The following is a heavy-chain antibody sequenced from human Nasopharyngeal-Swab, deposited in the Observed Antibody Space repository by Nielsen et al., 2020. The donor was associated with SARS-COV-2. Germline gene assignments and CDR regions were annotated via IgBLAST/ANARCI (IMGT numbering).Heavy chain of an antibody. D-gene: IGHD3-10*01. CDR3: ARGDIVRGVIWVYYYYGMDV. J-gene: IGHJ6*02. V-gene: IGHV3-11*01. Sequence: GALKISCAASGFTFRYYYMSWNRQAPGKGPEWGSYITNSGSTIYYADSVKGRFTISRDHATNSLYLHMSSLIAEDTAVYYCARGDIVRGVIWVYYYYGMDVWGQGTTVTVSS. CDR1: GFTFRYYY. CDR2: ITNSGSTI.